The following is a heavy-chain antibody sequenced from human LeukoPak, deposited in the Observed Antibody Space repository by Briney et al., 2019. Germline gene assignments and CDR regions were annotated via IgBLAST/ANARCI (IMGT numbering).Heavy chain of an antibody. CDR1: GFTFDDYG. CDR2: INWNGGST. D-gene: IGHD6-13*01. V-gene: IGHV3-20*04. Sequence: GGSLRLSCAASGFTFDDYGMSWVRQAPGKGLEWVSGINWNGGSTGYADSVKGRFTISRDNAKNSLYLQMNSLRAEDTALNYCAREVYSSSWYGKSYYFDYWGQGTLVNVSS. J-gene: IGHJ4*02. CDR3: AREVYSSSWYGKSYYFDY.